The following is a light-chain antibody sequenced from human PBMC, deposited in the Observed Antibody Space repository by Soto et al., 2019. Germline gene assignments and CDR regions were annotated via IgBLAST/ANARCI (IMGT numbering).Light chain of an antibody. CDR2: EVR. CDR1: SSDVGRYNY. V-gene: IGLV2-14*01. CDR3: TSYTSNTTWV. J-gene: IGLJ3*02. Sequence: QSALTQPAAVSGPPGQSITISCTGTSSDVGRYNYVSWYQQHSGKAPKHVIYEVRNRPSGISNRFSASKSGNTASLTISGLQAEDEADYYCTSYTSNTTWVFGGGTKLTVL.